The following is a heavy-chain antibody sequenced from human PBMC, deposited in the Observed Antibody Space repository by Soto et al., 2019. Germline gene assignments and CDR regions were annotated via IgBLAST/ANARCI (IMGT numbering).Heavy chain of an antibody. CDR2: IYHSGST. D-gene: IGHD2-2*01. Sequence: SETLSLTCAVSGGSISSGGYSWSWIRQPPGKGLECIGYIYHSGSTYYNPSLKSRVTISVDRSKNQFSLKLSSVTAADTAVYYCAGALVPAASIYDYWGQGTQVTVSS. J-gene: IGHJ4*02. CDR3: AGALVPAASIYDY. CDR1: GGSISSGGYS. V-gene: IGHV4-30-2*01.